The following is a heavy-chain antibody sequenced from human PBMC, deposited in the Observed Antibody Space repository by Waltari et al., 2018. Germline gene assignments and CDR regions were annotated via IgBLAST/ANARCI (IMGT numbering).Heavy chain of an antibody. Sequence: QMQLVQSGAEVKKTGSSVKVSCKASGYTFTYRYLHWVRQAPGQALEWMGWITPFNGNTNYAQKCQDRVTITRDRSMSTAYMELSSLRSEDTAMYYCATTDYGDYLDAFDIWGQGTMVTVSS. J-gene: IGHJ3*02. CDR1: GYTFTYRY. V-gene: IGHV1-45*02. CDR2: ITPFNGNT. D-gene: IGHD4-17*01. CDR3: ATTDYGDYLDAFDI.